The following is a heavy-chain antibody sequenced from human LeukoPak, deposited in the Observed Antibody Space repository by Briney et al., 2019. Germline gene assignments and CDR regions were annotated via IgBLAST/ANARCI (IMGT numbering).Heavy chain of an antibody. CDR3: ASPAGPRVHPLDY. CDR2: IYYSGST. V-gene: IGHV4-39*01. Sequence: SETLSLTCTVSGGSLSSSSYYWGWLRQPPGKGLEWIGSIYYSGSTYYNPSLKSRVTISVDTSKNQFSPKLSSVTAADTAVYYCASPAGPRVHPLDYWGQGTLVTVSS. CDR1: GGSLSSSSYY. J-gene: IGHJ4*02. D-gene: IGHD6-19*01.